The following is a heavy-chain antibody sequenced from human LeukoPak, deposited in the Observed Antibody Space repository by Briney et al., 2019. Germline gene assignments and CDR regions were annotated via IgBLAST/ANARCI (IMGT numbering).Heavy chain of an antibody. D-gene: IGHD2-2*02. CDR1: GFTFDDYA. CDR3: ATHLEIPIYNYYYMDV. J-gene: IGHJ6*03. Sequence: GGSLRLSCAASGFTFDDYAMHWVRQAPGKGLEWVSGISWNSGSIGYADSVKGRFTISRDNAKNSLYLQMNSLRAEDTAVYYCATHLEIPIYNYYYMDVWGKGTTVTVSS. V-gene: IGHV3-9*01. CDR2: ISWNSGSI.